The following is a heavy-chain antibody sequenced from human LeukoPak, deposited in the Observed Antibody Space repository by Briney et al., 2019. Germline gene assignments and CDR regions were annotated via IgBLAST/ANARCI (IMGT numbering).Heavy chain of an antibody. CDR2: INHSGST. V-gene: IGHV4-34*01. D-gene: IGHD3-22*01. Sequence: PSETLSLTCAVYGGSFSGYHWSWIRQPPGKGLEWIGEINHSGSTNYDPSLKSRVTISVDTSKNQFSLKLSSVTAADTAVYYCASGYYYDSSGYDDAFDIWGQGTMVTVSS. J-gene: IGHJ3*02. CDR1: GGSFSGYH. CDR3: ASGYYYDSSGYDDAFDI.